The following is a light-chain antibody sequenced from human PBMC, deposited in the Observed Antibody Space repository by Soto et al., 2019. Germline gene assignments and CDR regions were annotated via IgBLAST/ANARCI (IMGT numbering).Light chain of an antibody. Sequence: AIQLTQSPSSLSASEGDRVTITCRASQGISSALAWYQQKPGQAPKLLIYDASSLESGVPSRFSGSGSGTDFTLTISSLQPEDFATYYCQQFNSYPRTFGPGTKVDIK. V-gene: IGKV1-13*02. CDR1: QGISSA. CDR3: QQFNSYPRT. CDR2: DAS. J-gene: IGKJ3*01.